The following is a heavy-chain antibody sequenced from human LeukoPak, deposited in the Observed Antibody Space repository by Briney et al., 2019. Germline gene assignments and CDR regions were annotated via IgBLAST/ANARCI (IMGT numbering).Heavy chain of an antibody. CDR2: ISGSGGST. D-gene: IGHD5-24*01. J-gene: IGHJ6*03. V-gene: IGHV3-23*01. CDR3: AKPREWLQLPLGYYYMDV. CDR1: GLTVSGSY. Sequence: GGSLRLSCAASGLTVSGSYMSWVRHVPGRGLEWVSAISGSGGSTYYADSVKGRFTISRDNSKNTLYLQMNSLRAEDTAVYYCAKPREWLQLPLGYYYMDVWGKGTTVTVSS.